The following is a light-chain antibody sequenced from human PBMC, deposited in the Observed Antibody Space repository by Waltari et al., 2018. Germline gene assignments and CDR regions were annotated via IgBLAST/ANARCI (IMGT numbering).Light chain of an antibody. J-gene: IGLJ3*02. Sequence: SYVLTQPPSVSVAPRKAATITCGGDNIVSRSVPWYQRKPGRAPVLVISADDDRPSGMPERFSGSNAGNTATLTISEVEAGEEADYFCQVWDNDSDHWVFGGGTKLTVL. CDR3: QVWDNDSDHWV. CDR2: ADD. V-gene: IGLV3-21*04. CDR1: NIVSRS.